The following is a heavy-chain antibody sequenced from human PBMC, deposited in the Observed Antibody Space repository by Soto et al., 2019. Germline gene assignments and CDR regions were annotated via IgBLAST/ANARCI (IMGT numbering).Heavy chain of an antibody. CDR2: IKSKTDGGTT. J-gene: IGHJ1*01. V-gene: IGHV3-15*01. D-gene: IGHD2-8*01. CDR1: GFTFSNAW. Sequence: GGSLRLSCAASGFTFSNAWMSWVRQAPGKGLEWVGRIKSKTDGGTTDYAAPVKGRFTISRDDSKNTLYLQMNSLKTEDTAVYYCTTDRGYCTNGVCYTAPLWYFQHWGQGTLVTVSS. CDR3: TTDRGYCTNGVCYTAPLWYFQH.